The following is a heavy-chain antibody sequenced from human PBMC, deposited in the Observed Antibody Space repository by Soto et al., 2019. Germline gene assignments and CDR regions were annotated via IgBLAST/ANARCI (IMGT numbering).Heavy chain of an antibody. V-gene: IGHV4-39*01. CDR1: GAPISSNDYF. D-gene: IGHD2-15*01. Sequence: SETLSLTCIVSGAPISSNDYFWAWIRQPPGRGLEFIASMHASGGTYHASSLKSRATMSLDTSKDQFSLKLQSVTAADTGTYYCAAIVVGATRHSDVDHWGQGTLDTVSS. CDR2: MHASGGT. J-gene: IGHJ4*02. CDR3: AAIVVGATRHSDVDH.